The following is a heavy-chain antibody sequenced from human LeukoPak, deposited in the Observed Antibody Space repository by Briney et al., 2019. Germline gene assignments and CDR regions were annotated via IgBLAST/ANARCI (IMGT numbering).Heavy chain of an antibody. V-gene: IGHV1-2*02. J-gene: IGHJ4*02. CDR1: GGTFSSYA. CDR2: ISTYNGNT. D-gene: IGHD2-21*01. CDR3: ARGRHQGYCGGDCYSPYFDY. Sequence: GASVKVSCKASGGTFSSYAISWVRQAPGQGLEWMGWISTYNGNTNYAQKFQGRVTMTRDTSISTAYMELSRLRSDDTAVYYCARGRHQGYCGGDCYSPYFDYWGQGTLVTVSS.